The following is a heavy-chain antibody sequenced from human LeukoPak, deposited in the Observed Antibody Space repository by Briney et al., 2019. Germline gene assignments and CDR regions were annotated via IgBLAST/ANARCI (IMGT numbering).Heavy chain of an antibody. V-gene: IGHV6-1*01. CDR2: TYYRSKWYN. Sequence: SQTLSLTCAISGDSVSSNSAAWNWIRQSPSRGLEWLGRTYYRSKWYNDYAVSVKSRITINPDTSKNQFSLQLNSVTPEDTAVYYCARDEGMSYYYGSGSFPHSYYFDYWGQGALVTVSS. CDR3: ARDEGMSYYYGSGSFPHSYYFDY. CDR1: GDSVSSNSAA. J-gene: IGHJ4*02. D-gene: IGHD3-10*01.